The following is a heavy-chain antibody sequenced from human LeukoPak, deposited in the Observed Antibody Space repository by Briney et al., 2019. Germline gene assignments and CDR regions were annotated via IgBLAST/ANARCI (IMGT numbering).Heavy chain of an antibody. CDR2: IYYSGST. D-gene: IGHD3-10*01. V-gene: IGHV4-39*01. CDR3: ARLTYYYGSGTYSKIDP. Sequence: SETLSLTCTVSGDSISGSSYYWGWIRQPPGKELEWIGNIYYSGSTYYNPSLKSRVTISVDTSKNQFSLKLTSVTAADTAIFYCARLTYYYGSGTYSKIDPWGQGTLVTVSS. J-gene: IGHJ5*02. CDR1: GDSISGSSYY.